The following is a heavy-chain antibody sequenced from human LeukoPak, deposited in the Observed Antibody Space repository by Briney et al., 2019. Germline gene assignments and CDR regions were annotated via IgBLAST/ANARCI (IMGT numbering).Heavy chain of an antibody. Sequence: SETLSLTRTVSGGSVSSGSYYWSWIRQPPGKGLEWIGYIYYSGSTNYNPSLKSRVTISVDTSKNQFSLKLSSATAADTAVYYCARGRYYYGSGSYLGGPFFDYWGQGTLVTVSS. CDR3: ARGRYYYGSGSYLGGPFFDY. D-gene: IGHD3-10*01. J-gene: IGHJ4*02. CDR1: GGSVSSGSYY. V-gene: IGHV4-61*01. CDR2: IYYSGST.